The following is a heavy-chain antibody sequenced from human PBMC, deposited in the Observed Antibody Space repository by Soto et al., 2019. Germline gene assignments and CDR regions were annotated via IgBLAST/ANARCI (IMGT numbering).Heavy chain of an antibody. V-gene: IGHV6-1*01. CDR2: TYYRSKWYN. J-gene: IGHJ4*02. CDR1: GDSVSSNSAA. D-gene: IGHD6-19*01. CDR3: ARTSGHFDS. Sequence: PSHTLSLTCAISGDSVSSNSAAWNGIRRSPSRGLEWLGRTYYRSKWYNEYAVSVKSRIAINPDTSKNQFSLQLNSVTPEDTAVYYCARTSGHFDSWGQGTLVTVSS.